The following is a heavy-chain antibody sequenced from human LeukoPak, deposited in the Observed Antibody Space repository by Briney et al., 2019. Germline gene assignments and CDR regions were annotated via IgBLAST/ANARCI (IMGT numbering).Heavy chain of an antibody. CDR2: INPNSGGT. Sequence: ASVTVSCKASGYTFTGYYMHWVRQAPGQGLEWMGWINPNSGGTNYAQKFQGRVTMTRDTSISTAYMELSRLRSDDTAVYYCARALGGSSLEDYWGQGTLVTVSS. CDR3: ARALGGSSLEDY. CDR1: GYTFTGYY. J-gene: IGHJ4*02. D-gene: IGHD6-13*01. V-gene: IGHV1-2*02.